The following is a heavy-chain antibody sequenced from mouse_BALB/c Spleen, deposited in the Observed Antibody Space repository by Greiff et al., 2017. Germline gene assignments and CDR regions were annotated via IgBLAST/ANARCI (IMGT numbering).Heavy chain of an antibody. Sequence: EVKVEESGGGLVQPGGSLKLSCAASGFTFSSYGMSWVRQTPDKRLELVATINSNGGSTYYPDSVKGRFTISRDNAKNTLYLQMSSLKSEDTAMYYCARSYYRYDYFDYWGQGTTLTVSS. CDR2: INSNGGST. V-gene: IGHV5-6-3*01. CDR1: GFTFSSYG. D-gene: IGHD2-14*01. CDR3: ARSYYRYDYFDY. J-gene: IGHJ2*01.